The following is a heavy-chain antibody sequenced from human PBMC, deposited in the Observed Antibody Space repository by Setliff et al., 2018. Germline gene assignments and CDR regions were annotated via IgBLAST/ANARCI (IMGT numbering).Heavy chain of an antibody. CDR3: SRLVRYCSKTTCQTASGAEL. J-gene: IGHJ4*02. Sequence: GASVKVSCKASGYTFSHSGITWVRQAPGQGLEWMGWISAYTGNTNYAPKLQGGVTMTTDASTSTAYMELRGLTSDDTAVYYCSRLVRYCSKTTCQTASGAELWGQGTLVTVSS. CDR2: ISAYTGNT. CDR1: GYTFSHSG. V-gene: IGHV1-18*01. D-gene: IGHD2-8*01.